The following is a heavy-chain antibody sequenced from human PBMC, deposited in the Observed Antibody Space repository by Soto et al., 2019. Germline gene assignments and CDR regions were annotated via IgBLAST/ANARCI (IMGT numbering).Heavy chain of an antibody. V-gene: IGHV4-59*01. J-gene: IGHJ3*02. CDR2: IYYSGST. Sequence: SETLSLTCTVAGGSISSYYWSWIRQPPGKGLEWIGYIYYSGSTNYNPSLKSRVTISVDTSKNQFSLKLSSVTAADTAVYYCARIPDYYDAFDIWGQGTMVTVSS. D-gene: IGHD2-21*01. CDR1: GGSISSYY. CDR3: ARIPDYYDAFDI.